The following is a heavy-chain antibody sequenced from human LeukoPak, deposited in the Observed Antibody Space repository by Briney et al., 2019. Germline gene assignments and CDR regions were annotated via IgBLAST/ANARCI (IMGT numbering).Heavy chain of an antibody. J-gene: IGHJ5*02. Sequence: GGSLRLSCAASGFTFSDYYMSWIRQAPGKRLEWVSYISSSGSTIYYADSVKGRFTISRDNAKNSLYLQMNSLRAEDTAVYYCARDRGGTVSYNWFDPWGQGTLVTVSS. CDR1: GFTFSDYY. CDR2: ISSSGSTI. V-gene: IGHV3-11*01. D-gene: IGHD4-11*01. CDR3: ARDRGGTVSYNWFDP.